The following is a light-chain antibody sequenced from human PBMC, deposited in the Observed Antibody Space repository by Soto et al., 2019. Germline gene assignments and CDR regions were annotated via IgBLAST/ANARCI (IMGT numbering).Light chain of an antibody. CDR3: SSYSSNTALV. J-gene: IGLJ1*01. Sequence: QSALTQPASVSGSPGQSITISCPGTSSDVGGYNYVSWYQRHPGTAPKLIIYEVSYRPSGVSHRFSGSKSGNTASLTISGLQAEDEADYYCSSYSSNTALVFGTGTKVTVL. CDR1: SSDVGGYNY. V-gene: IGLV2-14*01. CDR2: EVS.